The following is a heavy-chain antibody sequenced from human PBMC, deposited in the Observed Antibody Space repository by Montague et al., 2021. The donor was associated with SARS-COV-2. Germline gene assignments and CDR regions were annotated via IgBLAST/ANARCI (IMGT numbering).Heavy chain of an antibody. D-gene: IGHD3-10*02. CDR3: AHTTFFLRDYVCWYHGMDV. CDR1: GFSLSNTGVG. CDR2: IYWDDDK. V-gene: IGHV2-5*02. J-gene: IGHJ6*02. Sequence: PALVKPTQTLTLTCSFSGFSLSNTGVGVSWIRQPPGKALEWLALIYWDDDKRYSPSLMSRLTVTKDTSRNQVVLTMTNMDPVDTGTYFCAHTTFFLRDYVCWYHGMDVWGQGTTVSVSS.